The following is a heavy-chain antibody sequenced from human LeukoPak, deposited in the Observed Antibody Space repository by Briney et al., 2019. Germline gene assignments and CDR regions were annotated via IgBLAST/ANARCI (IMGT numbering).Heavy chain of an antibody. D-gene: IGHD3-10*01. CDR3: ARTERHYGSGSGYFDY. J-gene: IGHJ4*02. CDR1: GYSISSGYY. CDR2: IYHSGRT. Sequence: PSETLSLTCTVSGYSISSGYYWGWIRQPPGKGLEWIGSIYHSGRTFYNPSLKSRVTISVDTSKNQFSLKLSSVTAADTAVYYCARTERHYGSGSGYFDYWGQGTLVTVSS. V-gene: IGHV4-38-2*02.